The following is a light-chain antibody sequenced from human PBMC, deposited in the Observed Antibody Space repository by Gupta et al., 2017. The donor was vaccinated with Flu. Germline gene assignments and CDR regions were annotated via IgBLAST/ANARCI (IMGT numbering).Light chain of an antibody. V-gene: IGLV2-14*01. CDR2: EVS. Sequence: SALTQPASVSGSPGPSITISCTGTSSDIGYYDYVSWYQQHPGKAPKLMIYEVSNRPSGVSNRFSGSKSGNTASLTISGLQDDDESYYYCSSYTTSTTWVFGGGTKLTVL. CDR1: SSDIGYYDY. J-gene: IGLJ3*02. CDR3: SSYTTSTTWV.